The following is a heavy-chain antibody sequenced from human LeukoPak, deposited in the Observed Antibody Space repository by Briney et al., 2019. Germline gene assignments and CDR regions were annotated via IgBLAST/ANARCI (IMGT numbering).Heavy chain of an antibody. CDR3: ARLGFRWPDY. V-gene: IGHV4-34*01. CDR2: INHSGST. Sequence: SETLSLTCAVYGGSFSGYYWSWIRQPPGKGLEWIGEINHSGSTNYNPSLKSRVNISVDTSKNQFSLKLSSVTAADTAVYYCARLGFRWPDYWGQGTLVTVSS. J-gene: IGHJ4*02. D-gene: IGHD2-15*01. CDR1: GGSFSGYY.